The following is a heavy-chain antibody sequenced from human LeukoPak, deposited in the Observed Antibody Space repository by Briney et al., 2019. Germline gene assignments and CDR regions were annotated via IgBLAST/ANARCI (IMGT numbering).Heavy chain of an antibody. CDR3: ARDGGVAALSRLFDY. CDR1: SGSFSNHQ. D-gene: IGHD6-13*01. J-gene: IGHJ4*02. CDR2: ISYSGRT. Sequence: PSETLSLTCIVSSGSFSNHQWSWIRQPPGKGLEWIGYISYSGRTKYNPSLKSRVTTSLDTSKNQFSLNLSSVTAADTAVYYCARDGGVAALSRLFDYWGQGTLVTVSS. V-gene: IGHV4-59*11.